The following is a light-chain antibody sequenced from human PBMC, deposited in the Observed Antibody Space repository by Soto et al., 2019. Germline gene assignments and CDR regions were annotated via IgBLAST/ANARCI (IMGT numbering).Light chain of an antibody. J-gene: IGKJ4*01. CDR3: QQYNNCPLT. CDR2: GTS. CDR1: QSVSTN. Sequence: ETVMTQSPATLSVSPGERATLSCRASQSVSTNLAWYQQKPGQAPRLLIYGTSTRATGIPARFSGSGSWTEFTLTISSLQSEDFSVYYCQQYNNCPLTFGGGTRVEIK. V-gene: IGKV3-15*01.